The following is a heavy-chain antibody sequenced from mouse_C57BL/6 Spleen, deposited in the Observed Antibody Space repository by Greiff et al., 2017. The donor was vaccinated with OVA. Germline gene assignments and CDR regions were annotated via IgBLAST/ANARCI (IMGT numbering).Heavy chain of an antibody. V-gene: IGHV1-39*01. CDR3: ATVYGSSRYYAMDY. D-gene: IGHD1-1*01. Sequence: EVQLKESGPELVKPGASVKISCKASGYSFTDYNMNWVKQSNGKSLEWIGVINPNYGTTSYNQKFKGKATLTVDQSSSTAYMQLNSLTSEDSAVYYCATVYGSSRYYAMDYWGQGTSVTVSS. CDR2: INPNYGTT. CDR1: GYSFTDYN. J-gene: IGHJ4*01.